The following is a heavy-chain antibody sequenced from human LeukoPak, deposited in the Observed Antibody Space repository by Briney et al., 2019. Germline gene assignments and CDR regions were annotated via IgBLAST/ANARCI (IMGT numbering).Heavy chain of an antibody. J-gene: IGHJ5*02. CDR3: ARDRVSSGWYWFDP. D-gene: IGHD6-19*01. Sequence: SVKVSYKASGGTFSRYAISWVRQAPGHGLEWMGGIIPIFDTANYAQKFQGRVTITADEYTSTAYMELSSLRSEDTAVYYCARDRVSSGWYWFDPWGQGTLVTVSS. CDR1: GGTFSRYA. V-gene: IGHV1-69*01. CDR2: IIPIFDTA.